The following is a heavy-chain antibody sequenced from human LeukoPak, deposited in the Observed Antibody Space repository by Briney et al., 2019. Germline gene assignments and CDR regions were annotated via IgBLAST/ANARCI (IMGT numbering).Heavy chain of an antibody. CDR1: GFTFSCHA. V-gene: IGHV3-23*01. CDR3: AKDPYGTRYFDY. D-gene: IGHD2-2*01. J-gene: IGHJ4*02. CDR2: LSGSSYNT. Sequence: GGSVTLLWAASGFTFSCHALIWLPPARGEGLEWFSALSGSSYNTYYADSVKGRFTISRDNSKNTVYLQLNSLRAEDTAVYYCAKDPYGTRYFDYWGQGTLVTVSS.